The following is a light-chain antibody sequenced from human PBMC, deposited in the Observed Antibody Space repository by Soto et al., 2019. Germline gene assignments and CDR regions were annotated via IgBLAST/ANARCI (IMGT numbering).Light chain of an antibody. CDR3: QQYDNWPSVT. CDR2: GVS. CDR1: QYINTR. Sequence: EIVLTQSPATLSSFPGDRVTLSCRASQYINTRLAWYQHRPGQAPRLLIYGVSTRATGIPARFSGSGSGTEFTLTISSLQSEDFAIYYCQQYDNWPSVTFGGGTKVDIK. J-gene: IGKJ4*01. V-gene: IGKV3-15*01.